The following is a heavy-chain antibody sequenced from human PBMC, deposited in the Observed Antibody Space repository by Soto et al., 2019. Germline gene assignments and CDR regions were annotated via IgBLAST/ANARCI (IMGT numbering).Heavy chain of an antibody. V-gene: IGHV4-39*01. CDR2: IYYSGST. CDR3: ARQVPAAIRLGWFDP. Sequence: SETLSLTCSASGGSITSSSHFWGWIRQPPGKGLEWIGGIYYSGSTYYRPSLKSRVTISVDTSKNQFSLKLSSVTAADTAVYYCARQVPAAIRLGWFDPWGQGTLVTVSS. D-gene: IGHD2-2*02. J-gene: IGHJ5*02. CDR1: GGSITSSSHF.